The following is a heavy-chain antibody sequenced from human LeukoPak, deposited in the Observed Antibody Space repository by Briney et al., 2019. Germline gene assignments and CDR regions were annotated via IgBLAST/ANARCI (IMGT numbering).Heavy chain of an antibody. V-gene: IGHV4-31*02. CDR3: ARAPRHTNSWYYFDY. CDR1: GGSISSGDYY. Sequence: PSQTLSLTCTVSGGSISSGDYYWSWIRQHPGKGLEWIGYIYYSGDTYYNPSLKSRVTISMDTSGNQFSLKLSSVTAADTAVYCCARAPRHTNSWYYFDYWGQGTLVSVSS. D-gene: IGHD2-2*01. J-gene: IGHJ4*02. CDR2: IYYSGDT.